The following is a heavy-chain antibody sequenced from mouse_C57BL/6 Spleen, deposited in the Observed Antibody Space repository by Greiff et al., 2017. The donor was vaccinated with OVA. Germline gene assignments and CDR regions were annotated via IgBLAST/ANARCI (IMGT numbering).Heavy chain of an antibody. J-gene: IGHJ4*01. CDR1: GFTFSSYA. CDR2: ISDGGSYT. Sequence: DVQLVESGGGLVKPGGSLKLSCAASGFTFSSYAMSWVRQTPEKRLEWVATISDGGSYTYYPDNVKGRFTISRDNAKNNLYLQMSHLKSEDTAMYYCARGGMDSNYAMDYWGQGTSVTVSS. CDR3: ARGGMDSNYAMDY. D-gene: IGHD2-5*01. V-gene: IGHV5-4*01.